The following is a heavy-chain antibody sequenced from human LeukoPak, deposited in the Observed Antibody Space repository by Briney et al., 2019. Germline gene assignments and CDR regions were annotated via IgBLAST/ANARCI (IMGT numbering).Heavy chain of an antibody. CDR3: ARALFGSYLEGYFDY. CDR1: GYTFTSYA. V-gene: IGHV1-69*13. Sequence: ASVKVSCKASGYTFTSYAISWVRQVPGQGLEWMGGIIPIFGTANYAQKFQGRVTITADESTSTAYMELSSLRSEDTAVYYCARALFGSYLEGYFDYWGQGTLVTVSS. D-gene: IGHD1-26*01. CDR2: IIPIFGTA. J-gene: IGHJ4*02.